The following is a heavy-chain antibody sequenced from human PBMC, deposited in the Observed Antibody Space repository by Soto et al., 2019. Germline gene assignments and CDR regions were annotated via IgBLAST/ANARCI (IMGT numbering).Heavy chain of an antibody. V-gene: IGHV4-31*03. Sequence: SETLSLTCTVSGGSISSDAYYWSWIRQHPGKGLEWIGYIYYSGRTYYNPSLKSRVTISVDTSKRQFSLKLYSVTAADTAVYYCTRDYSIGNYTFDYWGQGTLVTVSS. CDR2: IYYSGRT. D-gene: IGHD3-22*01. CDR1: GGSISSDAYY. CDR3: TRDYSIGNYTFDY. J-gene: IGHJ4*02.